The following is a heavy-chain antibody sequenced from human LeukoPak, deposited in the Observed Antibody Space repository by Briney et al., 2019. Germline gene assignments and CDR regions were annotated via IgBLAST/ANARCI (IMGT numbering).Heavy chain of an antibody. V-gene: IGHV1-69*13. CDR2: IIPIFGTA. D-gene: IGHD3-22*01. Sequence: SGKVSCKASGGTFSSYAISWVRQAPGQGLEWMGGIIPIFGTANYAQKFQGRVTITADESTSTAYMELSSLRSEDTAVYYCARDYYDSRAFDYWGQGTLVTVSS. CDR1: GGTFSSYA. CDR3: ARDYYDSRAFDY. J-gene: IGHJ4*02.